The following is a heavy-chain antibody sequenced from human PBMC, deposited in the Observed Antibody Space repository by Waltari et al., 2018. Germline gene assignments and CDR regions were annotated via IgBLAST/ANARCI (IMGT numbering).Heavy chain of an antibody. CDR1: GYTLTELS. CDR3: ATETMNYGDFYNWFDP. V-gene: IGHV1-24*01. D-gene: IGHD4-17*01. CDR2: FDPEDGET. Sequence: QVQLVQSGAEVKKPGASVKVSCKVSGYTLTELSMHWVRQAPGKGLEWMGGFDPEDGETIYEQKFQGRVTMTEDTSTYTAYMELSSLRSEDTAVYYCATETMNYGDFYNWFDPWGQGTLVTVSS. J-gene: IGHJ5*02.